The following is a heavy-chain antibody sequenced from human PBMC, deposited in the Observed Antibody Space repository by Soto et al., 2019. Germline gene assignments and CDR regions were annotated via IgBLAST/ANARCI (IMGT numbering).Heavy chain of an antibody. CDR3: SRGYLELLSRYYYMDV. D-gene: IGHD3-3*01. V-gene: IGHV3-7*01. CDR1: GFTFSSYW. Sequence: PGGSLRLSCAASGFTFSSYWMSWVRQATGKGLEWVANIKQDGSEKYYVDSVKGRFTISRDNTKNSLYLQMNSLRAEDTAVYYCSRGYLELLSRYYYMDVWGKGTTVTVSS. J-gene: IGHJ6*03. CDR2: IKQDGSEK.